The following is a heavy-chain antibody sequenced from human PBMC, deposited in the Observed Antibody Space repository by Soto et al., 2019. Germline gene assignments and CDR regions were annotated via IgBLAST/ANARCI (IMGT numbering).Heavy chain of an antibody. Sequence: SETLSLTCTVSGGSISSGGYYWSWIRQHPGKGLEWIGYIYYSGSTYYNPSLKSRVTISVDTSKNRFSLKLSSVTAADTAVYYCARVPYCSSTSCYRFGGFDPWGQGTLVTVSS. CDR2: IYYSGST. CDR1: GGSISSGGYY. D-gene: IGHD2-2*01. J-gene: IGHJ5*02. V-gene: IGHV4-31*03. CDR3: ARVPYCSSTSCYRFGGFDP.